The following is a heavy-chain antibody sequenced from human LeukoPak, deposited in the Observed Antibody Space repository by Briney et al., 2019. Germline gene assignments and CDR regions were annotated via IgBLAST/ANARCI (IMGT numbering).Heavy chain of an antibody. CDR2: INPNSGGT. CDR3: ARGGGYDNSGLFDY. CDR1: GYTFTGYY. J-gene: IGHJ4*02. V-gene: IGHV1-2*02. D-gene: IGHD3-22*01. Sequence: ASVKVSCKASGYTFTGYYMHWVRHTPGQGLGWMGWINPNSGGTNYVQKFQGRVTMTRDTSISTAYMELSRLTSADTAVYYCARGGGYDNSGLFDYWGQGTLVTVSS.